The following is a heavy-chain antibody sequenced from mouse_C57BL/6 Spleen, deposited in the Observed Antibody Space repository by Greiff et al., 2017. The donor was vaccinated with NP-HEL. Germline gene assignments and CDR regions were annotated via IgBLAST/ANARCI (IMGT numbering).Heavy chain of an antibody. Sequence: EVKLVESGPELVKPGASVKISCKASGYSFTDYNMNWVKQSNGKSLEWIGVINPNYGTTSYNQKFKGKATLTVDQSSSTAYMQLNSLTSEDSAVYYCAREGTYYSNSPFGYWGQGTLVTVSA. D-gene: IGHD2-5*01. CDR3: AREGTYYSNSPFGY. CDR1: GYSFTDYN. J-gene: IGHJ3*01. CDR2: INPNYGTT. V-gene: IGHV1-39*01.